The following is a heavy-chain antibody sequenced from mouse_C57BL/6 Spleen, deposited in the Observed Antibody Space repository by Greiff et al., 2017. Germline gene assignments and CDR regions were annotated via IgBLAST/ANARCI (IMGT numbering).Heavy chain of an antibody. J-gene: IGHJ2*01. CDR2: INSDGGST. V-gene: IGHV5-2*01. CDR3: ERHDYDYCDC. Sequence: EVKVVESGGGLVQPGESLKLSCESNEYEFPSHDMSWVRKTPEKRLELVAAINSDGGSTYYPDTMERRFSISRDTTKKTRYLQMSSLRSEDNALYYCERHDYDYCDCWGQGTTLTVSS. D-gene: IGHD2-4*01. CDR1: EYEFPSHD.